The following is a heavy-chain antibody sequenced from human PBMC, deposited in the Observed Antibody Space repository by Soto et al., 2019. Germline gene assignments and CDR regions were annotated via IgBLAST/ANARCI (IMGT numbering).Heavy chain of an antibody. CDR2: IKPDGSDK. CDR3: ARLFGSVSTFDY. Sequence: EVQLVQSGGGLVQPGGSLRLSCGASGFTFSSHWMTWVRQAPEKGLEWVASIKPDGSDKFYVDSVKGRFTISRDNAEHSLYLQMSSLRAEDTAVYYCARLFGSVSTFDYWGKGTLVTVSS. V-gene: IGHV3-7*01. J-gene: IGHJ4*02. D-gene: IGHD3-3*01. CDR1: GFTFSSHW.